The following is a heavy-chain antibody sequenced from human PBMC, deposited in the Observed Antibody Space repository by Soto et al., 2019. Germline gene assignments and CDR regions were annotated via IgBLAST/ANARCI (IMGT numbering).Heavy chain of an antibody. J-gene: IGHJ4*02. CDR3: ARGGDNHYYHSNIGLLGLDY. V-gene: IGHV4-59*08. Sequence: SETLSLTCTVSGGSIDTYYWSWIRQPPGKGLEWVGYVFYSGSTNYNPSLESRVTISVDTSKNQFSLKLSSVTAADTAVYYCARGGDNHYYHSNIGLLGLDYWGQGTLVTVSS. CDR2: VFYSGST. D-gene: IGHD3-22*01. CDR1: GGSIDTYY.